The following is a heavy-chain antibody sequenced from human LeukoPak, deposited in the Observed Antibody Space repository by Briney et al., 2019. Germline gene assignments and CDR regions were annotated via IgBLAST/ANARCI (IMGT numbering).Heavy chain of an antibody. Sequence: HPGRSLRLSCAASGFTFDDYAMHWVRQAPGKGLEWVSGISWNSGSIGYADSVKGRFTISRDNAKNSLYLQMNSLRAEDTALYYCAKGVRITMVRGAFDIWGQGTMVTVSS. D-gene: IGHD3-10*01. V-gene: IGHV3-9*01. CDR1: GFTFDDYA. CDR3: AKGVRITMVRGAFDI. CDR2: ISWNSGSI. J-gene: IGHJ3*02.